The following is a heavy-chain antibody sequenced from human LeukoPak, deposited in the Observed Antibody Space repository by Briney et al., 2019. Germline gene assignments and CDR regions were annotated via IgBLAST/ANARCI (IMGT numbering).Heavy chain of an antibody. CDR1: GGSFSGYY. D-gene: IGHD2-2*01. Sequence: SETLSLTCAVYGGSFSGYYWSWIRQPPGKGLEWIGEINHSGSTNYNPSLKSRVTISVDTSKSQFSLKLSSVTAADTAVYYCARDRYCSSTSCPMDYYYYYMDVWGKGTTVTVSS. V-gene: IGHV4-34*01. CDR2: INHSGST. CDR3: ARDRYCSSTSCPMDYYYYYMDV. J-gene: IGHJ6*03.